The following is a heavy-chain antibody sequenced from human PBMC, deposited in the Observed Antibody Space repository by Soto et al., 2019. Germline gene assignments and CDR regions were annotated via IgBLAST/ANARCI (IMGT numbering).Heavy chain of an antibody. CDR2: ISYDGSNK. CDR1: GFTFSSYG. Sequence: QVQLVESGGGVVQPGRSLRLSCAASGFTFSSYGMHWVRQAPGKGLEWVAVISYDGSNKYYADSVKGRFTISRDNSKNTLNLQMNSLRAEDTAVYYCAKDTMDIVVVVAANGDYDWYFDLWGRGTLVTVSS. CDR3: AKDTMDIVVVVAANGDYDWYFDL. D-gene: IGHD2-15*01. V-gene: IGHV3-30*18. J-gene: IGHJ2*01.